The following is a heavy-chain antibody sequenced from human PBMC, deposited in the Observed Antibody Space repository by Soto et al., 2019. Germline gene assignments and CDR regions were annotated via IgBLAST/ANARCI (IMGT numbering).Heavy chain of an antibody. CDR3: AAYGDYGIY. V-gene: IGHV3-33*01. CDR2: IWSDGSKK. Sequence: GGSLRLSCAASGVTFSNYGRNWVRQAPGKGLEWVAVIWSDGSKKYYADSVKGRFTISRDNSKNTLYLEMNSLRAEDAAVYYCAAYGDYGIYWGQGTLVTVSS. CDR1: GVTFSNYG. D-gene: IGHD4-17*01. J-gene: IGHJ4*02.